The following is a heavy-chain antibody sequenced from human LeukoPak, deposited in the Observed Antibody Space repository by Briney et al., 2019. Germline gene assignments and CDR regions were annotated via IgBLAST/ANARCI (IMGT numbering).Heavy chain of an antibody. D-gene: IGHD3-3*01. J-gene: IGHJ6*03. CDR1: GGSFSGCY. Sequence: PSETLSLICAVYGGSFSGCYWSWIRQPPGKGLEWIGEINHSRSTNYNPSTKSRDTISVDTSKNQFSLKLSSVTAADTAVYYCARGELRFLEWLSGYYYMDVWGKGTTVTVSS. CDR2: INHSRST. V-gene: IGHV4-34*01. CDR3: ARGELRFLEWLSGYYYMDV.